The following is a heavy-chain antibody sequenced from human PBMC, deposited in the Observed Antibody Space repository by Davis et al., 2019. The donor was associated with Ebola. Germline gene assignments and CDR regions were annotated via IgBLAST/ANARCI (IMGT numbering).Heavy chain of an antibody. D-gene: IGHD2-2*01. CDR3: SRGRYCSSTSCPFDY. V-gene: IGHV1-2*04. CDR2: INPNSGGT. CDR1: GYTFTGYY. J-gene: IGHJ4*02. Sequence: ASVKVSCKASGYTFTGYYMHWVRQAPGQGLEWMGWINPNSGGTNYAQKFQGWVTITRDTSISTAYMELSRLRSDDTAVYYCSRGRYCSSTSCPFDYWGQGTLVTVSS.